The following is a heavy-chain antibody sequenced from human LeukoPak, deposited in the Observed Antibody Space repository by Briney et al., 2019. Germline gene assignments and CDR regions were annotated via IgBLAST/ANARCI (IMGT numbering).Heavy chain of an antibody. CDR3: ATGPLNDYGMGD. V-gene: IGHV3-33*03. J-gene: IGHJ6*02. CDR1: GFTFSGSD. CDR2: IWHDGSIE. Sequence: GGSLRLSCAASGFTFSGSDMHWVRQAPGKGLKWVAVIWHDGSIESYADSVKGRFTASRDNSKTTLYLQMNSLRAEDTAVYYCATGPLNDYGMGDWGQGTTVTVS.